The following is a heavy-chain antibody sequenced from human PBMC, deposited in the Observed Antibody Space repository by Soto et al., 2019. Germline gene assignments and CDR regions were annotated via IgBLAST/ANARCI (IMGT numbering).Heavy chain of an antibody. J-gene: IGHJ4*02. D-gene: IGHD6-19*01. CDR3: AIGSNPWLAPYDY. Sequence: EVQLLESGGGLVQPGGSLRLSCAASGFTFSSYAMSWVRQAPGKGLEWVSAISGSGGSTYYADSVKGRFTISRDNSKNTLYLQKNGLRAEDTAVYYCAIGSNPWLAPYDYWGQGTLVTVSS. CDR1: GFTFSSYA. V-gene: IGHV3-23*01. CDR2: ISGSGGST.